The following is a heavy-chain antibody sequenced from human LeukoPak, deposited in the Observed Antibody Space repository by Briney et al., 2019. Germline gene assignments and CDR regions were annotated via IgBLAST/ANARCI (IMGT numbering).Heavy chain of an antibody. J-gene: IGHJ4*02. CDR3: SRLYGGYNCFHY. Sequence: PSETLSLTCAVYGGSFSDHYWTWVRQIPGKGLECIGASNHTGSTDYNPSLNSRVIISVDTTKNQSPLKLSSMPAADATVDYCSRLYGGYNCFHYWGPGTLVNGSS. CDR1: GGSFSDHY. V-gene: IGHV4-34*01. D-gene: IGHD5-24*01. CDR2: SNHTGST.